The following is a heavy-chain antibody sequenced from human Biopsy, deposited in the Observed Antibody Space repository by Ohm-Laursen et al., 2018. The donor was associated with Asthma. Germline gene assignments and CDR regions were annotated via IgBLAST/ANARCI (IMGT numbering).Heavy chain of an antibody. CDR1: GYNFISFA. J-gene: IGHJ6*02. Sequence: ASVKVSCKASGYNFISFAIHWVRQAPGQRLEWMGWFNPGNGNAKVSEKFQGRVSITRDTSATTAYLEVSSLTSEDTAVYYCARSAETYSGFDSNYYGMDVWGQGTRVTVSS. D-gene: IGHD5-12*01. CDR2: FNPGNGNA. CDR3: ARSAETYSGFDSNYYGMDV. V-gene: IGHV1-3*01.